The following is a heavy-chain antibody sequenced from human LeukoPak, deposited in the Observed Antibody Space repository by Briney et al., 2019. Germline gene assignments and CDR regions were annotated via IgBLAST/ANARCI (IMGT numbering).Heavy chain of an antibody. CDR2: ISTKTGDS. CDR3: ARTMTTLPTHGELDL. J-gene: IGHJ5*02. CDR1: GYTFSSYV. D-gene: IGHD4-17*01. V-gene: IGHV1-18*01. Sequence: GASVKVSCKASGYTFSSYVLSWVRQAPGQGLEWMGRISTKTGDSVYAQKLQGRVTMTTDTSTSTAYLEPRSLSSDDTAVYYCARTMTTLPTHGELDLWGQGTQVTVSS.